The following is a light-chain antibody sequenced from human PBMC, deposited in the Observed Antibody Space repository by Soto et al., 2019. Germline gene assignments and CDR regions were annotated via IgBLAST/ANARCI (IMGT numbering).Light chain of an antibody. Sequence: EIVMTQSPVTLSVSPGERATLSCRASQSVSSNLAWYQQKPGQAPRLLIYGASTRATGIPDRFSGSGSGTEFTLTISSLQSEDSAVYYCQQCTIWPRTFGQGTKVEIK. CDR2: GAS. CDR3: QQCTIWPRT. V-gene: IGKV3-15*01. J-gene: IGKJ1*01. CDR1: QSVSSN.